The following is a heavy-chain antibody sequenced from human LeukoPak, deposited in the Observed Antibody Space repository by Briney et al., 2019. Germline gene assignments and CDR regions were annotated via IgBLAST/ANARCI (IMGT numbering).Heavy chain of an antibody. CDR1: GDSFSGYF. Sequence: PSETLSLTCTVSGDSFSGYFWNWIRQPAGKGLEWIGRLYTSGSTDYNPSLKSRVTMSVDTSKNQVSLKLSSVTAADTAVYYCAGEGGSGWFDPWGQGTLVTVSS. D-gene: IGHD6-19*01. CDR2: LYTSGST. J-gene: IGHJ5*02. CDR3: AGEGGSGWFDP. V-gene: IGHV4-4*07.